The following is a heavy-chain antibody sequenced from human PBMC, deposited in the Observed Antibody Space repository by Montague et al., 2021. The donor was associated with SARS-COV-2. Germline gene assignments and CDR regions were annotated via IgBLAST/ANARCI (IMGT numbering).Heavy chain of an antibody. CDR3: ASGWTLSD. V-gene: IGHV6-1*01. CDR2: TYYRSEWHT. J-gene: IGHJ4*02. Sequence: CAISGDSVSSTAAAWNWIRQSPSRGLGWLGRTYYRSEWHTDYAVAVVGRLAIDADTSKNQFSLQLHSVTPEDSAVYYCASGWTLSDWGQGTLVTVSS. CDR1: GDSVSSTAAA. D-gene: IGHD6-19*01.